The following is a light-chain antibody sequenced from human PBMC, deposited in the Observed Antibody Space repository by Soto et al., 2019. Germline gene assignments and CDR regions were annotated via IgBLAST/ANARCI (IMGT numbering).Light chain of an antibody. V-gene: IGLV1-40*01. CDR1: SANLGAGYD. CDR3: QSYDSGLV. Sequence: QSVLTQPPSVSGAPGQRVTISCTGSSANLGAGYDVHWYQQLPGTAPKLLIYDNVNRPSGVPDRFSGSKSGTSASLAISGLQVEDEAYYYCQSYDSGLVFDGGTKVTVL. CDR2: DNV. J-gene: IGLJ2*01.